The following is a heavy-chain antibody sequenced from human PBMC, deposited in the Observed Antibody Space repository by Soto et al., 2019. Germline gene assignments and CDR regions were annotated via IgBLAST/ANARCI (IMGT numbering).Heavy chain of an antibody. J-gene: IGHJ5*02. D-gene: IGHD3-10*01. Sequence: QVPLVQSGAEVKKPGSSVTVSCKASGGTFSSYAIHWVRQAPGQGLEWMGGIIPMYGPAKYAQRFQGRVTITADEPTTTVYMELTSLTSQDTAVYYCARVTSMVRGVIDNWFDPWGHGTLVTVSS. V-gene: IGHV1-69*01. CDR1: GGTFSSYA. CDR2: IIPMYGPA. CDR3: ARVTSMVRGVIDNWFDP.